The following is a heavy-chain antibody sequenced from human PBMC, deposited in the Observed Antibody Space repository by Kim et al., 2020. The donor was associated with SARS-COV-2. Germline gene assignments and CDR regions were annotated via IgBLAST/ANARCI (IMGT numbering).Heavy chain of an antibody. Sequence: YADSGKGRVTIPSNNTGNTLYLQMNSLRAEDTAVYYCAKRYYFGSGNFDYWGQGTLVTVSS. V-gene: IGHV3-23*01. D-gene: IGHD3-10*01. J-gene: IGHJ4*02. CDR3: AKRYYFGSGNFDY.